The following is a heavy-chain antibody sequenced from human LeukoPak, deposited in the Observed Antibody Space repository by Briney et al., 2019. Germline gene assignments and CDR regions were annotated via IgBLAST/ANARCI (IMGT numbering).Heavy chain of an antibody. Sequence: SETLSLTCAVYGGSFSGYYWSWIRQPPGKGLEWIGGIYYTGGTNYSPSLKSRVTMSVDTFKNQFSLKLSSVTAADTAVYYCARHGGTRVTLVEVYYFDYWGQGTLVTVSS. J-gene: IGHJ4*02. CDR3: ARHGGTRVTLVEVYYFDY. V-gene: IGHV4-34*01. CDR1: GGSFSGYY. D-gene: IGHD4-11*01. CDR2: IYYTGGT.